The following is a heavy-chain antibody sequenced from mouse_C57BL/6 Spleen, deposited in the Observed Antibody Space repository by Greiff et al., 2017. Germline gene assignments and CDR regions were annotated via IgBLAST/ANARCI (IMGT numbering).Heavy chain of an antibody. CDR1: GFTFSDYG. CDR3: ARNDYYGSSYWYFEG. J-gene: IGHJ1*03. Sequence: EVQLVESGGGLVKPGGSLKLSCAASGFTFSDYGMHWVRQAPEKGLEWVAYISSGSSTIYYADTVKGRFTISRDNAKNTLFLQMTSLRSEDTAMYYCARNDYYGSSYWYFEGWGTGTTVTVSS. D-gene: IGHD1-1*01. CDR2: ISSGSSTI. V-gene: IGHV5-17*01.